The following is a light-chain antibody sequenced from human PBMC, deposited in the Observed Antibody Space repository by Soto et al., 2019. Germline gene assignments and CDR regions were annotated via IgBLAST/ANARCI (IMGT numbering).Light chain of an antibody. J-gene: IGKJ4*01. CDR2: DAS. V-gene: IGKV3-11*01. CDR3: QKRSDWTST. Sequence: EIVLTQSPATLSLSPGDRATLSCRASQTVSSYLAWYQQKPGQAPRLIIYDASSRATGIPARFSGSGSGTDFTLTITSLEPEDFAVYYCQKRSDWTSTFGGGTKVEIK. CDR1: QTVSSY.